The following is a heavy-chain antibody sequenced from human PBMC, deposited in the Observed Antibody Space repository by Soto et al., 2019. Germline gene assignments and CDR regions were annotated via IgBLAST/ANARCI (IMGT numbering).Heavy chain of an antibody. CDR1: GFTFSNYW. Sequence: EVQLVESGGGSVQPGGSLRLSCAASGFTFSNYWMSWVRQAPGTGLTWVATIRQDGSEKHFVDSVEGRFTISRDNAQNSLFLQLSDLRAEDTAVYYCVRGCGSANCPYYLDSWGQGTLVTVSS. CDR2: IRQDGSEK. V-gene: IGHV3-7*01. D-gene: IGHD1-1*01. CDR3: VRGCGSANCPYYLDS. J-gene: IGHJ4*02.